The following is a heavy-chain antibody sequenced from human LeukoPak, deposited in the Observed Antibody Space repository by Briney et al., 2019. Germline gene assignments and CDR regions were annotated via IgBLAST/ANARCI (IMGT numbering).Heavy chain of an antibody. V-gene: IGHV4-34*01. CDR3: TRAVAGHPD. Sequence: SETLSLTCAVSGVPLSNYSWSWVRQSPSQGLEWIGEINHSGYTNYNPSLKSRVTMSIDTSKNQFSLRLTSVTAADTGVYYCTRAVAGHPDWGQGTLVTVSS. CDR2: INHSGYT. CDR1: GVPLSNYS. J-gene: IGHJ4*02. D-gene: IGHD5-12*01.